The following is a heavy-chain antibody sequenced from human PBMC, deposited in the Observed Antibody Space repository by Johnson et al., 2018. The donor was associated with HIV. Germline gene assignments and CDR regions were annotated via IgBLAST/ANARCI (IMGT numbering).Heavy chain of an antibody. J-gene: IGHJ3*02. CDR1: GFSFIDYA. V-gene: IGHV3-23*04. CDR2: ISGGEDDT. Sequence: VQLVESGGGVVQPGRSLRLSCAASGFSFIDYAMIWVRQAPGKGLEWVSFISGGEDDTYSADSVTGRFTISRDNSKNTLYLQMNSLRAEDTAVYYCAKLRSGSYAVDAFDIWGQGTMVTVSS. CDR3: AKLRSGSYAVDAFDI. D-gene: IGHD1-26*01.